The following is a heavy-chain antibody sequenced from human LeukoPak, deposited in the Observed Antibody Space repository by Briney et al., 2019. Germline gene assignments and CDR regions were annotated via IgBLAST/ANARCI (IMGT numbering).Heavy chain of an antibody. D-gene: IGHD4-23*01. J-gene: IGHJ3*02. Sequence: PGGSLRLSCAASGFTFSSYGMNWVRQAPGKGLEWVSHISSSGSTFFYADSAKGRFTISRDNAKNSLYLQMNSLRDEDTAVYYCARALDYGGNSEAFDIWGQGTVVTVSS. V-gene: IGHV3-48*02. CDR2: ISSSGSTF. CDR3: ARALDYGGNSEAFDI. CDR1: GFTFSSYG.